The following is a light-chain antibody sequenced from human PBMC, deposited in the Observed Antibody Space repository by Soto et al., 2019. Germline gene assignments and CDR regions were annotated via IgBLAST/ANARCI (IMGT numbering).Light chain of an antibody. CDR3: SSYTPSTTLYVL. Sequence: QSVLTQPASVSGSPGQSITISCTGTSSDVGGYNYVSWYQQHPGKAPKLIIYEVSNRPSGVSNRFSGSKSGNTASLTISGLQAEDEADYYCSSYTPSTTLYVLFGGGTKLTVL. CDR2: EVS. J-gene: IGLJ2*01. CDR1: SSDVGGYNY. V-gene: IGLV2-14*01.